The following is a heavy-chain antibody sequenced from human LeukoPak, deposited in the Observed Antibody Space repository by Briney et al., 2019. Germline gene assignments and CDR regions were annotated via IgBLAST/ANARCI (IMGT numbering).Heavy chain of an antibody. J-gene: IGHJ4*02. CDR2: LYQIGST. V-gene: IGHV4-34*01. CDR1: VGSFTGYY. CDR3: ARGGDSGYDYTRGTYFEY. D-gene: IGHD5-12*01. Sequence: SETLSLTCAVYVGSFTGYYWSSIRQPPGKGLEWIGELYQIGSTNYNPSLKSRVTISVDTSKNQFSLKLSSVTAADTAVYYCARGGDSGYDYTRGTYFEYWGQGTLVTVSS.